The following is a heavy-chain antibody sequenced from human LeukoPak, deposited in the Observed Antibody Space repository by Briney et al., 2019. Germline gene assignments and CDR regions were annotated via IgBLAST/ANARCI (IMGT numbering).Heavy chain of an antibody. CDR1: GFTFSSYE. D-gene: IGHD3-10*01. CDR3: ARDRYSTLGDMVRGAFDP. J-gene: IGHJ5*02. CDR2: ISSSGSTI. Sequence: GGSLRLSCAASGFTFSSYEMNWVRQAPGKGLECVSYISSSGSTIYYADSVKGRFTISRDNAKNSLYLQMNSLRAEDTAVYYCARDRYSTLGDMVRGAFDPWGQGTLVTVSS. V-gene: IGHV3-48*03.